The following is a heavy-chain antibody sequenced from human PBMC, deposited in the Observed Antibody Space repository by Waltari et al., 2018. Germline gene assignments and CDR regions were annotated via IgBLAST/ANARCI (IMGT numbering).Heavy chain of an antibody. CDR3: ARFSIAARYWYFDL. CDR1: GGSFSGYY. CDR2: INHSGST. D-gene: IGHD6-6*01. V-gene: IGHV4-34*01. J-gene: IGHJ2*01. Sequence: QVQLQQWGAGLLKPSETLSLTCAVYGGSFSGYYWSWIRQAPGKGLEWIGEINHSGSTNYNPSLKRRVTISVDTSKNQFSLKLSSVTAADTAVYYCARFSIAARYWYFDLWGRGTLVTVSS.